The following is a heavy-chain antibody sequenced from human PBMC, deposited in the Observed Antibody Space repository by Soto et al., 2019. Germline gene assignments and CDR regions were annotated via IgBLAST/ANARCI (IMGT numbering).Heavy chain of an antibody. CDR1: GYTFTSYD. J-gene: IGHJ6*02. CDR2: MNPNSGNT. V-gene: IGHV1-8*01. D-gene: IGHD1-1*01. CDR3: ARVRVQYGMDV. Sequence: ASVKVSCKASGYTFTSYDINWVRQATGQGLGWMGWMNPNSGNTGYAQKFQGRVTMTRNTSISTAYMELSSLRSGDTAVYYCARVRVQYGMDVWGQGTTVTVSS.